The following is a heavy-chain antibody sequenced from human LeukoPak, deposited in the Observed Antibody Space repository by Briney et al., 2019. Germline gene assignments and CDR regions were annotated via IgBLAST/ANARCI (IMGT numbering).Heavy chain of an antibody. CDR1: QFILSGYW. CDR2: IKQDGSEK. Sequence: GGALRVSFASSQFILSGYWMNWVRPAPAKGGEWVGNIKQDGSEKQYVDSLRGRFTISRDNAKNSLYLQMNSLRVEDTAVYYCARDGFVGAADYWGQGTLVTVSS. J-gene: IGHJ4*02. CDR3: ARDGFVGAADY. D-gene: IGHD6-13*01. V-gene: IGHV3-7*01.